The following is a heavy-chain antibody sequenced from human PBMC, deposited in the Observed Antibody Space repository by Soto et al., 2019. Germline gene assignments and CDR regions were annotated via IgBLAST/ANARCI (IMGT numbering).Heavy chain of an antibody. J-gene: IGHJ6*02. CDR2: NYPGDSDT. D-gene: IGHD2-15*01. CDR1: GYSFTSYW. V-gene: IGHV5-51*01. Sequence: PGESLTISCKGSGYSFTSYWIGWVRQMPGKGLEWMGINYPGDSDTRYSPSFQGQVTISADKSISTAYLQWSSLKASDTAMYYCARAGYCSGGSCYSHYYYYYGMDVWGQGTTVTVSS. CDR3: ARAGYCSGGSCYSHYYYYYGMDV.